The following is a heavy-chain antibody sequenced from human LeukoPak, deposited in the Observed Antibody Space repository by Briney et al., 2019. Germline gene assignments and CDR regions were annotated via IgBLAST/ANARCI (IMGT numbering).Heavy chain of an antibody. CDR1: GGSISSYY. Sequence: SETLSLTCTVSGGSISSYYWSWIRQPPGKGLEWIGYIYYSGSTNYNPSLKSRVTISVDTSKNQFSLKLSSVTAADTAVYYCARISYYYDSSGPGDYYYGMDVWGQGTTVTVSS. CDR2: IYYSGST. J-gene: IGHJ6*02. D-gene: IGHD3-22*01. V-gene: IGHV4-59*08. CDR3: ARISYYYDSSGPGDYYYGMDV.